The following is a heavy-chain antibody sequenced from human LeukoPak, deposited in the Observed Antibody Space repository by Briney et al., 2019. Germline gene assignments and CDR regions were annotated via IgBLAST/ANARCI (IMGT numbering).Heavy chain of an antibody. V-gene: IGHV1-18*01. D-gene: IGHD5-12*01. CDR3: ARTYSGYDFDY. CDR2: ISTYNGNT. CDR1: GYTFTTYG. Sequence: ASVKVSCKASGYTFTTYGIIWVRQAPGQGLEWMGWISTYNGNTNYAQKLQGRVTLTTDTSTGTAYMELRSLRSDDTAVYYCARTYSGYDFDYWGQGTLVTVSS. J-gene: IGHJ4*02.